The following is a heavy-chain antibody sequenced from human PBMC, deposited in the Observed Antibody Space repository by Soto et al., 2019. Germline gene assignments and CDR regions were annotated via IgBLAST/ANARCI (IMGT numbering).Heavy chain of an antibody. CDR1: GFTFSNYG. CDR3: AKSRDAYNFYFYYGMDV. CDR2: ILYDGSNK. J-gene: IGHJ6*02. Sequence: VGSLRLSCAASGFTFSNYGMHWVRQTPGKGLEWVALILYDGSNKYYADSVKGRFTISRDNSKNTLYLQVSSLRAEDTAVYYCAKSRDAYNFYFYYGMDVWGQGTSVTVSS. V-gene: IGHV3-30*18. D-gene: IGHD1-1*01.